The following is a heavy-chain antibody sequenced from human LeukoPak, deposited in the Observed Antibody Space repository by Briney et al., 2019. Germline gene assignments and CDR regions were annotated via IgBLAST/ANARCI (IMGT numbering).Heavy chain of an antibody. J-gene: IGHJ4*02. CDR3: ARDVGGSSSS. CDR2: IYYSGST. Sequence: PSETLSLTCTVSGGSISSYYWSWIRQPPGKGLEWIGYIYYSGSTNYNPSLKSRVTISVDTSKNQFSLKLSSVTAADTAVYYCARDVGGSSSSWGQGTLVTVSS. CDR1: GGSISSYY. D-gene: IGHD6-13*01. V-gene: IGHV4-59*01.